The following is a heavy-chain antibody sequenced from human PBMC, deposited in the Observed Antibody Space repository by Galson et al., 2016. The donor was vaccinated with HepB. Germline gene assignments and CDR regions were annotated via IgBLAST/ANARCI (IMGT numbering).Heavy chain of an antibody. V-gene: IGHV3-23*01. D-gene: IGHD5-18*01. CDR2: ISASGGST. CDR3: AKDPAAMVPYWYFDL. J-gene: IGHJ2*01. CDR1: GFTFNNYA. Sequence: SLRLSCAASGFTFNNYAMIWVRQAPGKGLEWVSTISASGGSTYYADSVKGRFTISRDNSKNTVYLQMNSQRVEDTAVYYCAKDPAAMVPYWYFDLWGRGTLVTVSS.